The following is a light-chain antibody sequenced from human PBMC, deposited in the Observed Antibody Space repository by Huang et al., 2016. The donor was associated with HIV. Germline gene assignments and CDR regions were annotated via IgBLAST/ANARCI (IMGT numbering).Light chain of an antibody. V-gene: IGKV1-39*01. CDR3: QQSYSTPRDT. J-gene: IGKJ5*01. CDR1: QSISTY. Sequence: DIQMTQSPSSLSASVGDRVTITCRASQSISTYLNWYQQKPGKAPKLLIYAASSLQSGVPSRFSVSGSGTEFTLTISSLQPEDFATYDCQQSYSTPRDTFGQGTRLEIK. CDR2: AAS.